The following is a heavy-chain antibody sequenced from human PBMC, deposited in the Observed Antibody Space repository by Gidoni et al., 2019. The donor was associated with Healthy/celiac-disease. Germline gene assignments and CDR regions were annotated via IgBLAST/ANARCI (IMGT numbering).Heavy chain of an antibody. CDR1: GFPFSDYY. J-gene: IGHJ3*02. CDR2: ISSSSSYT. Sequence: QVQLVESGGGLVKPGGSLRLSCSASGFPFSDYYMSWIRQAPGKGLEWVSYISSSSSYTNYADSVKGRFTISRDNAKNSLYLQMNSLRAEDTAVYYCARSIGEFPDAFDIWGQGTMVTVSS. D-gene: IGHD3-10*01. CDR3: ARSIGEFPDAFDI. V-gene: IGHV3-11*06.